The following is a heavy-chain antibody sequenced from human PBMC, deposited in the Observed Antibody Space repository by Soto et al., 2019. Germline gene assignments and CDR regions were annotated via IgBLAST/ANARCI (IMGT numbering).Heavy chain of an antibody. CDR1: VYSSSSGYY. Sequence: SETLSLTCAVSVYSSSSGYYWGCIRQPPGKGLEWIGSIYHSGSTYYNPSLKSRVTISVDTSKNQFSLKLSSVTAADTAVYYCARVRSSPFSYFDYWGQGTLVTVSS. CDR2: IYHSGST. V-gene: IGHV4-38-2*01. CDR3: ARVRSSPFSYFDY. J-gene: IGHJ4*02.